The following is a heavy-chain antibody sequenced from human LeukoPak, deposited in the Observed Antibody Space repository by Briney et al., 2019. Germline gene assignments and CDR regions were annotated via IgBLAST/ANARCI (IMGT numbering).Heavy chain of an antibody. CDR1: GGSISSGSYY. CDR3: AGMSAGYSSGWYLGYYFDY. Sequence: SETLSLTCTVSGGSISSGSYYWSWIRQPAGKGLEWIGRIYTSGSTNYNPSLKSRVTISVDTSKNQFSPKLSSVTAADTAVYYCAGMSAGYSSGWYLGYYFDYWGQGTLVTVSS. V-gene: IGHV4-61*02. D-gene: IGHD6-19*01. CDR2: IYTSGST. J-gene: IGHJ4*02.